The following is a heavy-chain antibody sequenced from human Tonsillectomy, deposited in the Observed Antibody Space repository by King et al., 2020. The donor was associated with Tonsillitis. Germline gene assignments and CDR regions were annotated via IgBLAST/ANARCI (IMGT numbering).Heavy chain of an antibody. J-gene: IGHJ4*02. CDR2: IIPIIRTA. Sequence: QLVQSGAEVKKPGSSVKVSCRASGGFFSSSDISWVRQAPGQGLEWMGGIIPIIRTANLAQKFQGRVTISADESTSTAYMELSSLKSQDTAVYYCARGYGSGTYVYWGQGTLVTVSS. D-gene: IGHD3-10*01. CDR1: GGFFSSSD. CDR3: ARGYGSGTYVY. V-gene: IGHV1-69*01.